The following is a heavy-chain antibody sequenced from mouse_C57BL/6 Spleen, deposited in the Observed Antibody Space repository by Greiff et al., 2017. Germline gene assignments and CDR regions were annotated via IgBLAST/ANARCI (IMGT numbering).Heavy chain of an antibody. D-gene: IGHD3-1*01. Sequence: QVQLKQPGAELVKPGASVKVSCKASGYTFTSYWMHWVKQRPGQGLEWIGRIHPSDSDTNYNQKFKGKATLTVDKSSSTAYMQLSSLTSEDSAVYYCARSGGSPSYAMDYWGQGTSVTVSS. J-gene: IGHJ4*01. CDR3: ARSGGSPSYAMDY. CDR1: GYTFTSYW. V-gene: IGHV1-74*01. CDR2: IHPSDSDT.